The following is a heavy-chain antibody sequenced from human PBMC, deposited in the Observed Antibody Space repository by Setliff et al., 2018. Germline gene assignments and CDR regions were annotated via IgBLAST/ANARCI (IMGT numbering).Heavy chain of an antibody. CDR3: ARLGYSDAFDI. Sequence: PGESLKISCKASEYTFTNYWIGWVRQMPGKGLGWMGVVYCGDSDTRYSPSFQGQVTMSADKSIRSAYLQWSSLKASDTAMYYCARLGYSDAFDIWGQGTMVTVSS. J-gene: IGHJ3*02. CDR2: VYCGDSDT. D-gene: IGHD5-18*01. V-gene: IGHV5-51*01. CDR1: EYTFTNYW.